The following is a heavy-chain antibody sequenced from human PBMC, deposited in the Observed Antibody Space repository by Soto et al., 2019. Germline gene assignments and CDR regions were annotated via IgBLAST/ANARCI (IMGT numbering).Heavy chain of an antibody. V-gene: IGHV1-2*04. CDR2: INPNSGGT. CDR1: GYTFTGYY. Sequence: GASVKVSCKASGYTFTGYYMHWVRQAPGQGLEWMGWINPNSGGTNYARKFQGWVTMTRDTSISTAYMELSRLRSDDTAVYYCARGGSLVGGYCSGGSCYSQFDPWGQGTLVTVSS. D-gene: IGHD2-15*01. J-gene: IGHJ5*02. CDR3: ARGGSLVGGYCSGGSCYSQFDP.